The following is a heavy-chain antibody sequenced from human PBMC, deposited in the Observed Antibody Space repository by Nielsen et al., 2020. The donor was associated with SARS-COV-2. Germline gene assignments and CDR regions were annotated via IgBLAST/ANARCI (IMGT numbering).Heavy chain of an antibody. CDR1: GFMFRAYG. V-gene: IGHV3-33*06. J-gene: IGHJ3*02. CDR3: AKDDVVRGDAYDI. Sequence: GESLKISCTASGFMFRAYGMHWVRQAPGKGPKWLAVIWYDDHNRYYADSVKGRFTISRDNARNTLYLDMNSLRIEDTAIYFCAKDDVVRGDAYDIWGQGTVVTVSS. D-gene: IGHD3-10*01. CDR2: IWYDDHNR.